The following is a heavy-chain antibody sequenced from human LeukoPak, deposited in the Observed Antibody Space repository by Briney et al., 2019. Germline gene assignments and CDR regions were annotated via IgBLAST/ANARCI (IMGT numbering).Heavy chain of an antibody. J-gene: IGHJ3*02. CDR1: GFTFSRFW. V-gene: IGHV3-7*04. CDR2: IKQDGSEK. Sequence: PGGSLRLSCAASGFTFSRFWVSWVRQATGKGLEWVANIKQDGSEKYYVDSVKGRFTISRDNAKNSLYLQMNSLRAEDTAVFYCAKDGTYTDYDPDFDIWGQGTMVTVSS. D-gene: IGHD5-12*01. CDR3: AKDGTYTDYDPDFDI.